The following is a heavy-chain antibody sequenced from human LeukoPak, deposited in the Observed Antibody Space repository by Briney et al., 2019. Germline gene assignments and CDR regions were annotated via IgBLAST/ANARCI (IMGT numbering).Heavy chain of an antibody. J-gene: IGHJ4*02. CDR3: ARYSSSWSYFDY. V-gene: IGHV3-53*01. CDR2: IYSGGST. D-gene: IGHD6-13*01. CDR1: GFTFSSNY. Sequence: PGGSLRLSCAASGFTFSSNYMSWVRQAPGKGLEWVSVIYSGGSTYYADSVKGRFTISRDNSKNTLYLQMDSLRAEDTAVYYCARYSSSWSYFDYWGQGTLVTVSS.